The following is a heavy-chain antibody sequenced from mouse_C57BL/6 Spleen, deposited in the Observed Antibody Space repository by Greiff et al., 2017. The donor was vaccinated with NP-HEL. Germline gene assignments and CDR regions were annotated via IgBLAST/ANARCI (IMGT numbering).Heavy chain of an antibody. J-gene: IGHJ4*01. Sequence: QVQLQQSGAELVRPGASVTLSCKASGYTFTDYEMHWVQQTPVHGLEWIGAIDPETGGTAYNQKFKGKAILTADKSSSTAYMELRSLTSEDSAVYYCTSSDSSGYDYAMDYWGQGTSVTVSS. CDR2: IDPETGGT. D-gene: IGHD3-2*02. CDR3: TSSDSSGYDYAMDY. V-gene: IGHV1-15*01. CDR1: GYTFTDYE.